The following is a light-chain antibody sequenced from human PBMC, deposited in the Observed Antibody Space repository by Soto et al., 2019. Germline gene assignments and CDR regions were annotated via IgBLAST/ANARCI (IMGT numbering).Light chain of an antibody. J-gene: IGLJ2*01. CDR3: CSYAGSSTPVV. V-gene: IGLV2-23*01. Sequence: QSVLTQPASVSGSPGQSITISCTGTSSDVGSYNLVSWYQQHPGKAPKLMIYEGSKRPSGVSNRFSGSKSGNTASLTISGLQAEEEADYYCCSYAGSSTPVVFGGGTKVTVL. CDR1: SSDVGSYNL. CDR2: EGS.